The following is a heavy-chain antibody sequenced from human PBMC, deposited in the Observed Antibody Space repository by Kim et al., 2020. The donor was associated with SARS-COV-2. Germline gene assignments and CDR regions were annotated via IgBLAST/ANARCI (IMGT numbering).Heavy chain of an antibody. V-gene: IGHV3-53*04. J-gene: IGHJ4*02. CDR2: IYSGGST. CDR1: GFTVSSNY. Sequence: GGSLRLSCAASGFTVSSNYMSWVRQAPGKGLEWVSVIYSGGSTYYADSVKGRFTISRHNSKNTLYLQMNSLRAEDTAVYYCARTKGYSSSWVRSGYYFDYWGQGTLVTVSS. D-gene: IGHD6-13*01. CDR3: ARTKGYSSSWVRSGYYFDY.